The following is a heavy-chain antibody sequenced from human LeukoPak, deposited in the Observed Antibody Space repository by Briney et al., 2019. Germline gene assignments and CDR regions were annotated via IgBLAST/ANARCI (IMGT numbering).Heavy chain of an antibody. Sequence: GGSLRLSCAASGFTVSSNYMSWVRQAPGKGLEWVSYISSSGSTIYYADSVKGRFTISRDNAKNSLYLQMNSLRAEDTAVYYCARDLDCSSTSCYTKGHYYYYGMDVWGQGTTVTVSS. CDR3: ARDLDCSSTSCYTKGHYYYYGMDV. V-gene: IGHV3-11*01. D-gene: IGHD2-2*02. CDR1: GFTVSSNY. CDR2: ISSSGSTI. J-gene: IGHJ6*02.